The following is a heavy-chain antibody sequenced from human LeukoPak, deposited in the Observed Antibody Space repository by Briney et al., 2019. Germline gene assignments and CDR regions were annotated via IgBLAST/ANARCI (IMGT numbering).Heavy chain of an antibody. Sequence: SVKVSCKASGGTFSSYTISWVRQAPGQGLEWMGRIIPILGIANYAQKFQGRVTITADESTSTAYMELSSLRSEDTAVYYCARDPGVMRHNWFDPWGQGTLVTVSS. D-gene: IGHD3-16*01. CDR1: GGTFSSYT. V-gene: IGHV1-69*04. CDR2: IIPILGIA. CDR3: ARDPGVMRHNWFDP. J-gene: IGHJ5*02.